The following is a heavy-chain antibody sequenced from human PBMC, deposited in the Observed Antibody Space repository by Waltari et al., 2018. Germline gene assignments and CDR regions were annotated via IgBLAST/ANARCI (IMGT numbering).Heavy chain of an antibody. CDR2: ISSSSSYT. V-gene: IGHV3-11*06. J-gene: IGHJ6*02. CDR1: GFTFSDYY. CDR3: ATLERVVLGMDV. Sequence: QVQLVESGGGLVKPGGSLSLSCAASGFTFSDYYMSWIRQAPGNGREGVSYISSSSSYTNYADSVKGRFTISRDNTKNSLYLQMNSLRAEDTAVYYCATLERVVLGMDVWGQGTTVTVSS. D-gene: IGHD2-15*01.